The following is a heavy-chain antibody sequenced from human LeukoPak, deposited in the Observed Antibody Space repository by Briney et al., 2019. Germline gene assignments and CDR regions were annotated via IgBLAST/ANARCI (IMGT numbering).Heavy chain of an antibody. CDR1: GFTFSSYA. D-gene: IGHD4-17*01. J-gene: IGHJ6*02. V-gene: IGHV3-64D*06. CDR3: VKSVTRGYYYYGMDV. CDR2: ISSNGGST. Sequence: GGSLRLSCSASGFTFSSYAMHWVRQAPGKGLEYVSAISSNGGSTYYADSVKGGFTISRDNSKNTLYLQMSSLRAEDTAVYYCVKSVTRGYYYYGMDVWGQGTTVTVSS.